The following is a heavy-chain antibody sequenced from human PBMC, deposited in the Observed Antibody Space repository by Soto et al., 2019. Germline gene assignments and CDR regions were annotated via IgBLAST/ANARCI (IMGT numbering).Heavy chain of an antibody. CDR3: ARGEVVVPAAMGRYYYYYYMDV. D-gene: IGHD2-2*01. J-gene: IGHJ6*03. Sequence: SETLSLTCAVYGGSFSGYYWSWIRQPLGKGLEWIGEINHSGSTNYNPSLKSRVTISVDTSKNQFSLKLSSVTAADTAVYYCARGEVVVPAAMGRYYYYYYMDVWGKGTTVTVSS. CDR2: INHSGST. V-gene: IGHV4-34*01. CDR1: GGSFSGYY.